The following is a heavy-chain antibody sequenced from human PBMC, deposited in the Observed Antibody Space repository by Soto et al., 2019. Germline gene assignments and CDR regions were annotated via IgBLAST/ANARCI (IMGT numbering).Heavy chain of an antibody. CDR2: IKYSGHT. Sequence: RSLTCTVSGGSISSISYYWGWIRQPPGKGLEWIGSIKYSGHTFYNPSLKSRVTMSVDTSKNQFSLRLSSVTAAETAVYYCARVDIAVVPSTTFDYWGQGTLVTVSS. CDR3: ARVDIAVVPSTTFDY. D-gene: IGHD2-2*01. CDR1: GGSISSISYY. V-gene: IGHV4-39*01. J-gene: IGHJ4*02.